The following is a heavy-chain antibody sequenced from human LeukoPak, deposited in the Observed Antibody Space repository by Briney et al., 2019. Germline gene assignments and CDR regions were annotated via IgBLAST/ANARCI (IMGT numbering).Heavy chain of an antibody. Sequence: GGSLRLSCAASGFTFSSYAMSLVRHAPGKGLEWVSAISGSGGSTYYADSVKGRFTISRDNSKNTLYLQMNSLRAEDTAVYYCAKETSRITMIVVANHAFDIWGQGTMVTVSS. J-gene: IGHJ3*02. CDR1: GFTFSSYA. D-gene: IGHD3-22*01. CDR2: ISGSGGST. V-gene: IGHV3-23*01. CDR3: AKETSRITMIVVANHAFDI.